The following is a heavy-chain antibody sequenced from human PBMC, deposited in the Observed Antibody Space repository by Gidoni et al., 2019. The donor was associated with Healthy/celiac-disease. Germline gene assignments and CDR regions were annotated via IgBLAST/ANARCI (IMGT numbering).Heavy chain of an antibody. D-gene: IGHD3-3*01. Sequence: EVQLLESGGGLVQPGGSLRLSCAASGFTFSSYAMSWVRQAPGKGLEWVSAISGSGGSTYYADSVKGRFTISRDNSKNTLYLQMNSLRAEDTAVYYCAKASDFWSGPRLSTFDYWGQGTLVTVSS. V-gene: IGHV3-23*01. J-gene: IGHJ4*02. CDR1: GFTFSSYA. CDR2: ISGSGGST. CDR3: AKASDFWSGPRLSTFDY.